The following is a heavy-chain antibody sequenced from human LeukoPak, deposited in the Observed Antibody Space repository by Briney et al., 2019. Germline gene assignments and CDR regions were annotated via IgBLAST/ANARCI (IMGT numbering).Heavy chain of an antibody. CDR3: VSFYETY. D-gene: IGHD2/OR15-2a*01. CDR1: GNYW. J-gene: IGHJ4*02. V-gene: IGHV3-74*01. CDR2: INSNGSWT. Sequence: GGSLRLSCAASGNYWMHWVRQVPGKGLVWVSHINSNGSWTSYADSVKGRFTISKDNAKNTVYLQLNSLIAKDTAVYYCVSFYETYWGRGTLVTV.